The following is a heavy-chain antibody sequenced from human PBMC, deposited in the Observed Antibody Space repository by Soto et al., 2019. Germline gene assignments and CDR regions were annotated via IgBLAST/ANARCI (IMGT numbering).Heavy chain of an antibody. J-gene: IGHJ5*02. V-gene: IGHV2-26*01. Sequence: SGPTLVNPTETLTLTCTVSGFSLYNDRMGVSWIRQPPGKALEWLARIFSSDERFYTTSLRGRLTISKDTSTSQVVLTMTNMDPVDTATYYCAHKRDTVDWFGPWGRGTLVTVSS. D-gene: IGHD5-18*01. CDR1: GFSLYNDRMG. CDR3: AHKRDTVDWFGP. CDR2: IFSSDER.